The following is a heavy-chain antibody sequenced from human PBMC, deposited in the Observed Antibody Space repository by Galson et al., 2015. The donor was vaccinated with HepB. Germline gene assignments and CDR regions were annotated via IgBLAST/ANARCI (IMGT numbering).Heavy chain of an antibody. V-gene: IGHV1-3*01. Sequence: SVKVSCKASGYTFNSYAIHWVRQAPGQRLEWMGCINPDHANTKYSQSFQGRVTFTGDTSARTAYMELTSLRSEDTAVYYCARYRSQGLDYGVQGTLVTVS. CDR2: INPDHANT. D-gene: IGHD3-16*02. J-gene: IGHJ4*02. CDR1: GYTFNSYA. CDR3: ARYRSQGLDY.